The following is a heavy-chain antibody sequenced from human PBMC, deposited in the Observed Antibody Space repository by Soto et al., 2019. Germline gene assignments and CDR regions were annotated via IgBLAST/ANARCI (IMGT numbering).Heavy chain of an antibody. D-gene: IGHD3-9*01. V-gene: IGHV4-59*08. Sequence: QVQLQESGPGLVKPSETLSLTCTVSGGSISSYYWSWIRQPPGKGLEWIGYIYYSGSTNYNPSLTSRVTISVDTSKNQFSLKLSSVTAADTAVYYCARQGQYYDILTGYYKSNWFDPWGQGTLVTVSS. CDR1: GGSISSYY. J-gene: IGHJ5*02. CDR2: IYYSGST. CDR3: ARQGQYYDILTGYYKSNWFDP.